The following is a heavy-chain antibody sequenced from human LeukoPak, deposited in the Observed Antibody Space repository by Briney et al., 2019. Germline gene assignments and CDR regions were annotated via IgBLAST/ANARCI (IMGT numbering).Heavy chain of an antibody. CDR1: GYTFTTYG. CDR3: ARGRDKRERPINFDY. J-gene: IGHJ4*02. V-gene: IGHV1-18*01. D-gene: IGHD5-24*01. Sequence: ASVTVSCKASGYTFTTYGISWVRQAPGQGLEWMGWISAYNGNTNYAQILQGRVTMTTDTSTSTAYMELRSLRSDDTAVYCCARGRDKRERPINFDYWGQGTLVTVSS. CDR2: ISAYNGNT.